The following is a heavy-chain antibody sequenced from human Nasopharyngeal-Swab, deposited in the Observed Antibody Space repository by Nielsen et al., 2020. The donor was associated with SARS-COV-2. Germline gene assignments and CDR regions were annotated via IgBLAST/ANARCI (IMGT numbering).Heavy chain of an antibody. D-gene: IGHD6-13*01. Sequence: SLKISCAASGFTFDDYAMHWVRQAPGKSLEWVSGISWNSGSIGYADSVKGRFTISRDNAKNSLYLQMNSLRAEDTALYYCAKDAVRHSTASSSWYNWFDPWGQGTLVTVSS. V-gene: IGHV3-9*01. CDR2: ISWNSGSI. J-gene: IGHJ5*02. CDR1: GFTFDDYA. CDR3: AKDAVRHSTASSSWYNWFDP.